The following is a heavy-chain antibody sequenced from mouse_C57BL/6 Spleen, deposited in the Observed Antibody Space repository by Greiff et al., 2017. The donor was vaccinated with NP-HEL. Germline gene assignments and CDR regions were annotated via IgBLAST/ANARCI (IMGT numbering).Heavy chain of an antibody. CDR1: GFTFSDYY. V-gene: IGHV5-16*01. CDR3: ARRSKGLGY. J-gene: IGHJ3*01. D-gene: IGHD1-3*01. CDR2: INYDGSST. Sequence: DVMLVESEGGLVQPGSSMKLSCTASGFTFSDYYMAWVRQVPEKGLEWVANINYDGSSTYYLDSLKSRFIISRDNAKNILYLQMSSLKSEDTATYYCARRSKGLGYWGQGTLVTVSA.